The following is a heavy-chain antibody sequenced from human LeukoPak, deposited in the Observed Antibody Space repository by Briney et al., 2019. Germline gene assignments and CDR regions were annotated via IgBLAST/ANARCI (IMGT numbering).Heavy chain of an antibody. CDR3: ARLGPRNSSGYYYY. D-gene: IGHD3-22*01. Sequence: PSETLSLTCTVSGGSISSYYWSWIRQPPGKGLEWIGYIYYSGSTNYNPSLKSRVIISVDTSKNQFSLKLRFVTAADTAVYYCARLGPRNSSGYYYYWGQGTLVTVSS. CDR2: IYYSGST. CDR1: GGSISSYY. J-gene: IGHJ4*02. V-gene: IGHV4-59*01.